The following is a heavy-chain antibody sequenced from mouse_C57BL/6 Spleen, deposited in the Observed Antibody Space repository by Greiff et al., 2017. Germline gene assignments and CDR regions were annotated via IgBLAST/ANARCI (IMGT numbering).Heavy chain of an antibody. Sequence: EVQLLQSGPELVKPGASVKISCKASGYTFTDYYMNWVKQSHGKSLEWIGDINPNNGGTSYNQKFKGKATLTVAKSSSTAYMEHRSLTSEDSAVYYCASRGYFDVWGTGTTVTVSS. CDR1: GYTFTDYY. V-gene: IGHV1-26*01. CDR2: INPNNGGT. CDR3: ASRGYFDV. J-gene: IGHJ1*03.